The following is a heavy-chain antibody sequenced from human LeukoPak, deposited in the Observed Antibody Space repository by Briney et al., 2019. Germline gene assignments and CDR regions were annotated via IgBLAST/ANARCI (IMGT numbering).Heavy chain of an antibody. D-gene: IGHD6-19*01. Sequence: PSETLSLTCTVSGGSISSYYWSWIRQPPGKGLEWIGYIYYSGSTNYNPSPKSRVTISVDTSKNQFSLKLSSVTAADTAVYYCARRTRGIAVAGYDAFDIWGQGTMVTVSS. V-gene: IGHV4-59*08. CDR1: GGSISSYY. J-gene: IGHJ3*02. CDR3: ARRTRGIAVAGYDAFDI. CDR2: IYYSGST.